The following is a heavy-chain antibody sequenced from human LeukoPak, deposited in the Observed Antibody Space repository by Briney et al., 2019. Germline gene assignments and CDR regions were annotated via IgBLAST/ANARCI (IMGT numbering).Heavy chain of an antibody. D-gene: IGHD2-2*01. CDR1: GFTFSSYA. Sequence: PGRSLRLSCAASGFTFSSYAMHWVRQAPGKGLEWVTIISFDGSNKYYADSVKGRFTISRDNAKNSLYLQMNSLRAEDTALYYCARAPGVFLEYFQHWGQGTLVTVSS. CDR3: ARAPGVFLEYFQH. J-gene: IGHJ1*01. V-gene: IGHV3-30*04. CDR2: ISFDGSNK.